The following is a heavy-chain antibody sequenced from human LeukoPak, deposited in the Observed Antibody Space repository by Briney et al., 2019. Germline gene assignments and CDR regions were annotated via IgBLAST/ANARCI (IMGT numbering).Heavy chain of an antibody. CDR1: GGSISSSSYY. CDR3: ARRKYCSGGSCYSGTIDN. J-gene: IGHJ4*02. CDR2: IYYSGST. Sequence: SETPSLTCTVSGGSISSSSYYWGWIRQPPGKGLEWIGSIYYSGSTYYNPSLKSRVTISVDASKNQFSLKLSSVTAADTAVYYCARRKYCSGGSCYSGTIDNWGQGTLVTVSS. D-gene: IGHD2-15*01. V-gene: IGHV4-39*01.